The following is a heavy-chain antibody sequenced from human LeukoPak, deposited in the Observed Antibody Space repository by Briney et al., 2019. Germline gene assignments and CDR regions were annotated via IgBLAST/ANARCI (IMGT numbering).Heavy chain of an antibody. J-gene: IGHJ4*02. CDR3: ARDEQWLAT. V-gene: IGHV3-23*01. Sequence: PGGSLRLSXAASGFTFSSYAMSWVRQAPGKGLEWVSAISGSGGSTYYADSVKGRFTISRDNAKNSLYLQMNSLRAGDTAVYYCARDEQWLATWGQGTLVTVSS. D-gene: IGHD6-19*01. CDR1: GFTFSSYA. CDR2: ISGSGGST.